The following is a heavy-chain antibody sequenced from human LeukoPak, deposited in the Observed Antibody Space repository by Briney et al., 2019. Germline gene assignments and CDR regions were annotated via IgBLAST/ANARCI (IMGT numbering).Heavy chain of an antibody. Sequence: SETLSLTCAVYGGSFSGYYWSWIRQPPGKGLEWIGEINHSGSTNYNPSLKSRVTISVDTSKNQFSLKLGSVTAADTAVYYCARVDTAMATDYWGQGTLVTVSS. D-gene: IGHD5-18*01. CDR1: GGSFSGYY. CDR3: ARVDTAMATDY. V-gene: IGHV4-34*01. CDR2: INHSGST. J-gene: IGHJ4*02.